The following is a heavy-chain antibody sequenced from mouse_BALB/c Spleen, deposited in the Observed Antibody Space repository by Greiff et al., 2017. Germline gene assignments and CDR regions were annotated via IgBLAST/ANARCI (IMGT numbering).Heavy chain of an antibody. Sequence: VKLMESGPGLVQPSQSLSITCTVSGFSLTSYGVHWVRQSPGKGLEWLGVIWSGGSTDYNAAFISRLSISKDNSKSQVFFKMNSLQANDTAIYYCARRGLLRYFDVWGAGTTVTVSS. CDR3: ARRGLLRYFDV. J-gene: IGHJ1*01. CDR2: IWSGGST. CDR1: GFSLTSYG. V-gene: IGHV2-2*02. D-gene: IGHD2-3*01.